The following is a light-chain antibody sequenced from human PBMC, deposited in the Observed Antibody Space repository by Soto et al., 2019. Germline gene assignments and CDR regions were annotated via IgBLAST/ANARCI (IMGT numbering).Light chain of an antibody. J-gene: IGKJ4*01. CDR2: DAS. CDR3: QHRSNWPLT. V-gene: IGKV3-11*01. Sequence: EIVLTQSPATLSLSPGETAALSCRASQSISDYLAWYQQKPGQAPRLLIYDASNMAAGVPGRFRGRGSGTDFTLTISSLEPEDFAVYFCQHRSNWPLTFGGGTKVDLK. CDR1: QSISDY.